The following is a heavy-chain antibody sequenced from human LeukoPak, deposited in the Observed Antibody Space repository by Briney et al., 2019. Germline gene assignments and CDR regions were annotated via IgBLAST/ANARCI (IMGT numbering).Heavy chain of an antibody. CDR1: GFPFSSYA. CDR2: ISGSGGST. J-gene: IGHJ4*02. D-gene: IGHD5-24*01. V-gene: IGHV3-23*01. Sequence: GGSLRLSCEASGFPFSSYAMNWVRQAPGKGLEWVSNISGSGGSTYYADSVKARFTISRDKSKNTVYLQMNSLRAEDTAVYYCAKERGYGYNHIDYWGQGTLVTVSS. CDR3: AKERGYGYNHIDY.